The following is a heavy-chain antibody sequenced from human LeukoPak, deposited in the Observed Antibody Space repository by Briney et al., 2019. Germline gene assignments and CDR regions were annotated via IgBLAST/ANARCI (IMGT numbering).Heavy chain of an antibody. Sequence: GGSLRLSCAASEFTFSSYGMDWVRQAPGNGLEWVAFIRYDGSNKYYADSVKGRFTISRDNSKNTLYLQMNSLRAEDTAVYYCAKVDYDFWSGYFLYYYYMDVWGKGTTVTVSS. D-gene: IGHD3-3*01. V-gene: IGHV3-30*02. J-gene: IGHJ6*03. CDR3: AKVDYDFWSGYFLYYYYMDV. CDR1: EFTFSSYG. CDR2: IRYDGSNK.